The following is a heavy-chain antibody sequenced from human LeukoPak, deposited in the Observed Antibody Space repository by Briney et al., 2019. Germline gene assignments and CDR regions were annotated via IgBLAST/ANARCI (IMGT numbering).Heavy chain of an antibody. D-gene: IGHD4-17*01. CDR3: AREGPTVTNAFDI. CDR2: IYTSGST. V-gene: IGHV4-4*07. J-gene: IGHJ3*02. Sequence: SETLSLTCAVSGGSISSHYWSWIRQPAGKGLEWIGRIYTSGSTNYNPSLKSRVTMSVDTSKNQFSLKLSSVTAADTAVYYCAREGPTVTNAFDIWGQGTMVTVSS. CDR1: GGSISSHY.